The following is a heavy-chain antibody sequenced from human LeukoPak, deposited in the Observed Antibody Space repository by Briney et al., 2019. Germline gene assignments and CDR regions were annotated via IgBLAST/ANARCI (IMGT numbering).Heavy chain of an antibody. CDR3: ATLDDYGGNSEIDY. CDR1: GYTLTELS. J-gene: IGHJ4*02. Sequence: ASVKVSCKVSGYTLTELSMHWVRQAPGKGLEWMGGFDPEDGETIYAQKFQGRVTMTEDTSTDTAYMELSSLRSEDTAVYYCATLDDYGGNSEIDYWGQGTLVTVSP. D-gene: IGHD4-23*01. CDR2: FDPEDGET. V-gene: IGHV1-24*01.